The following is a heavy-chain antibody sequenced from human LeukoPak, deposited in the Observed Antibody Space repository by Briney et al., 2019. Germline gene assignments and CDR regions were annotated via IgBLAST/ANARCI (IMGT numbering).Heavy chain of an antibody. CDR2: ISAYNGNT. D-gene: IGHD3-3*01. J-gene: IGHJ4*02. CDR1: GYTFTSYG. Sequence: ASVKVSCKASGYTFTSYGISWVRQAPGQGLEWMGWISAYNGNTNYAQKFQGRVTMTRDMSTSTVYMELSSLRSEDTAVYYCARLKRGYYDFWSGPLDYWGQGTLVTVSS. V-gene: IGHV1-18*01. CDR3: ARLKRGYYDFWSGPLDY.